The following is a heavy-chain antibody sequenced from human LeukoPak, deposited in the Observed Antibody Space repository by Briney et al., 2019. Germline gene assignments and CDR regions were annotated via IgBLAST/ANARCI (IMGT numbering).Heavy chain of an antibody. CDR2: INPTSGGT. CDR1: GYTFTSYF. J-gene: IGHJ4*02. D-gene: IGHD6-19*01. V-gene: IGHV1-46*01. CDR3: ARDGGYSSGYYRGLY. Sequence: ASVKVSCKASGYTFTSYFLHWARQAPGQGLEWLGIINPTSGGTTYAQKFLGRVTVTRDRSTSTVYMELNSLRSEDTAVYYCARDGGYSSGYYRGLYWGQGTLVTVSS.